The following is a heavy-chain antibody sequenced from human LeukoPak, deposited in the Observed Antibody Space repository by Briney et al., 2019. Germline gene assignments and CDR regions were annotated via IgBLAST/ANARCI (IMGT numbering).Heavy chain of an antibody. CDR3: ASKYRDISY. CDR1: GLRSTDYS. V-gene: IGHV3-21*01. Sequence: PGGSLRLSCVASGLRSTDYSMNWVRQAPGKGLEWVSSIRSGGTSTYYADSVKGRFTISRDNAQNSLYPQLDTLRVEDTAVYYCASKYRDISYWGQGTLVTVSS. CDR2: IRSGGTST. J-gene: IGHJ4*02. D-gene: IGHD2-15*01.